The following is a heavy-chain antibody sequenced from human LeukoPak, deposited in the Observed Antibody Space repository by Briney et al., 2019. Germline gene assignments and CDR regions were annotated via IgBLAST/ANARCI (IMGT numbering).Heavy chain of an antibody. J-gene: IGHJ4*02. CDR1: GGSISNSGGFY. CDR2: ISYRGST. CDR3: ARISQSSGGFYY. V-gene: IGHV4-31*02. D-gene: IGHD2-15*01. Sequence: SQTPSLTCTVSGGSISNSGGFYWSWIRQHPWDGLEWIGFISYRGSTYHNPSLKSRVSMSVDTSRSQFSLRLTSVTDEDTAVYYCARISQSSGGFYYWGQGTLVTVSS.